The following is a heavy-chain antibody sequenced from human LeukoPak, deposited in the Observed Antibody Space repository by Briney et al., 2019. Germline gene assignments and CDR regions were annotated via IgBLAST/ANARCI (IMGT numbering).Heavy chain of an antibody. D-gene: IGHD3-22*01. J-gene: IGHJ3*02. CDR3: ARGGRGSAAVVAPRSFDI. CDR1: GFTFSNYA. CDR2: LSYDGSDK. Sequence: GGSLRLSCAASGFTFSNYAMHWVRQAPGKGLEWVAVLSYDGSDKYYADSVKGRFTISRDISKNTLYLQMNSLRAEDSALYYCARGGRGSAAVVAPRSFDIWGQGTMVTVSS. V-gene: IGHV3-30*14.